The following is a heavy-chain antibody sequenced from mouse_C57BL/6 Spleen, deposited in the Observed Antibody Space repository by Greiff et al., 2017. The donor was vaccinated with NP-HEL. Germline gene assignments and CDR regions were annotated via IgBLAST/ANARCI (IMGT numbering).Heavy chain of an antibody. V-gene: IGHV1-50*01. D-gene: IGHD1-1*01. CDR2: IDPSDSYT. Sequence: QQSCKASGYTFTSYWMQWVKQRPGQGLEWIGEIDPSDSYTNYNQKFKGKATLTVDTSSSTAYMQLSSLTSEDSAVYYCAFITLDYWGQGTSVTVSS. CDR1: GYTFTSYW. CDR3: AFITLDY. J-gene: IGHJ4*01.